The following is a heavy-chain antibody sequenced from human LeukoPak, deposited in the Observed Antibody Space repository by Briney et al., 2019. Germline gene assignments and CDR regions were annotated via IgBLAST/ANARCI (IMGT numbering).Heavy chain of an antibody. J-gene: IGHJ5*02. V-gene: IGHV4-59*01. CDR2: IYYGGSA. CDR3: ARVSLTVRPVGCHGLRCFP. CDR1: VSSTTDIY. D-gene: IGHD4/OR15-4a*01. Sequence: SETLSPTSTASVSSTTDIYYSVLRQSPGKGLEWIGYIYYGGSANYNHSLKSRVTISADTSKNQFSLMMNSVTVADTAVYYCARVSLTVRPVGCHGLRCFPWGQGPLVTVSS.